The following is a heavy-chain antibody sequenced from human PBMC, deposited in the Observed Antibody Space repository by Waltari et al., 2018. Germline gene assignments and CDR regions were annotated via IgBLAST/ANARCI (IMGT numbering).Heavy chain of an antibody. V-gene: IGHV1-2*02. CDR1: GYTFTGYY. CDR2: INPNSGGT. Sequence: QVQLVQSGAEVKKPGASVKVSCKASGYTFTGYYMHWVRQAPGQGLEWMGWINPNSGGTNDAQKFQGRVTITTDESTSTAYMELSSLRSEDTAVYYCARGARDYGMDVWGQGTTVTVSS. CDR3: ARGARDYGMDV. J-gene: IGHJ6*02.